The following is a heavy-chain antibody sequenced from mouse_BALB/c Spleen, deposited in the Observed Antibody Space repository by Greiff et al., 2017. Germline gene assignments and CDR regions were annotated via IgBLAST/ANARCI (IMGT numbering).Heavy chain of an antibody. D-gene: IGHD2-4*01. CDR1: GYTFTDYN. V-gene: IGHV1S29*02. Sequence: EVQLQESGPELVKPGASVKISCKASGYTFTDYNMHWVKQSHGKSLEWIGYIYPYNGGTGYNQKFKSKATLTVDNSSSTAYMELRSLTSEDSAVYYCARMYYDYPYWYFDVWGAGTTVTVSA. CDR3: ARMYYDYPYWYFDV. CDR2: IYPYNGGT. J-gene: IGHJ1*01.